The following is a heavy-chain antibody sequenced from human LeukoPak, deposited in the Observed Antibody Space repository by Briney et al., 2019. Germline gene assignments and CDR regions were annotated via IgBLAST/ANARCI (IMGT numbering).Heavy chain of an antibody. Sequence: GESLRISCKGSGYSFTSYWISWVRQMPGKGLEWMGRIDPSDSYTNYSPSFQGHVTISADKSISTAYLQWSSLKASDTAMYYCARHSTNYGSGSYSTGGRWFDTWGQGTLVTVSS. CDR3: ARHSTNYGSGSYSTGGRWFDT. D-gene: IGHD3-10*01. CDR2: IDPSDSYT. V-gene: IGHV5-10-1*01. CDR1: GYSFTSYW. J-gene: IGHJ5*02.